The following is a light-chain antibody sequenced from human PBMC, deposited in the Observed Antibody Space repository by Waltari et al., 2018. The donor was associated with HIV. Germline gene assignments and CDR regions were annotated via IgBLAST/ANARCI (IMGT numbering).Light chain of an antibody. Sequence: QSALTQPASVSGSPGKSLTLPCTGTRSDVGRSYLFLWYQQHPGKAPKLMIYEVTKRPSGVSDRFSGSKSGNTASLTISGVQAEDEADYFCSSYAGSSTMIFGGGTKLTVL. V-gene: IGLV2-23*02. CDR2: EVT. CDR3: SSYAGSSTMI. CDR1: RSDVGRSYL. J-gene: IGLJ2*01.